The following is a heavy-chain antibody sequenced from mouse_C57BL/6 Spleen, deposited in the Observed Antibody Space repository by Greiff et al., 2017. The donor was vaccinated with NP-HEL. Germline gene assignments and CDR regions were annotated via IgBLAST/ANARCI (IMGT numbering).Heavy chain of an antibody. CDR2: ISYDGSN. CDR1: GYSITSGYY. Sequence: EVQLVESGPGLVKPSQSLSLTCSVTGYSITSGYYWNWIRQFPGNKLEWMGYISYDGSNNYNPSLKNRISITRDTSKNQFFLKLNSVTTEETATYYCARGMVPAWFAYWGQGTLVTVAA. J-gene: IGHJ3*01. D-gene: IGHD2-3*01. CDR3: ARGMVPAWFAY. V-gene: IGHV3-6*01.